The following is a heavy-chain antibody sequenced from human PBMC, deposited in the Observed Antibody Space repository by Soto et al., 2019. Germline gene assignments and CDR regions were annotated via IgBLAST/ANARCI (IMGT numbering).Heavy chain of an antibody. J-gene: IGHJ4*02. V-gene: IGHV3-7*03. CDR1: GFKFSNYW. CDR2: IKHDTSEA. CDR3: ARDGLLFSGPYRPSRFDY. D-gene: IGHD3-16*02. Sequence: GGSLRLSCAASGFKFSNYWMSWVRQAPGKGLEWVGNIKHDTSEAHYADPVKGRFTITRDNIKNFLFLQMNGLRADDTASYYCARDGLLFSGPYRPSRFDYWGLGTLVTVSS.